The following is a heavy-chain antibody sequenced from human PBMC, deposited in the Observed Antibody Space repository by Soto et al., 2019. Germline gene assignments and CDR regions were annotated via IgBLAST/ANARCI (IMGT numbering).Heavy chain of an antibody. J-gene: IGHJ4*02. CDR3: ASHHSGSYYFDY. CDR1: GFTFKTAW. Sequence: PGGSLRLSCAASGFTFKTAWMNWVRQSPGEGQERVVRIKSENDGGIIDYAAPVKGRFIISIDYSKNTVYLEMISLYVEFTSLYYCASHHSGSYYFDYWGLGTLVTVSS. V-gene: IGHV3-15*07. CDR2: IKSENDGGII. D-gene: IGHD1-26*01.